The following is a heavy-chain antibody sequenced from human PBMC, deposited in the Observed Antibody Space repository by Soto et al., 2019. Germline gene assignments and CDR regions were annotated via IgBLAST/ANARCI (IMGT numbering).Heavy chain of an antibody. J-gene: IGHJ4*01. CDR2: ISGSGDNT. CDR1: GFSFSDYA. CDR3: AKGRAITVYGVDILFDY. D-gene: IGHD3-3*01. Sequence: GGSRRLSCKASGFSFSDYAMTWVRQAQGKGLEWVSVISGSGDNTFYAASVRGRFAISRDNSKNVPYLQMNSLSADDAAVYFCAKGRAITVYGVDILFDYWGLGTLVTVSS. V-gene: IGHV3-23*01.